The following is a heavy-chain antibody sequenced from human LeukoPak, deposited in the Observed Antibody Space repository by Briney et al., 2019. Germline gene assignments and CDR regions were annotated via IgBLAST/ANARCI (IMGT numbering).Heavy chain of an antibody. CDR1: GGSISSGGYY. CDR2: IYYSGST. V-gene: IGHV4-31*03. Sequence: SQTLSLTCTVSGGSISSGGYYWSWIRQHPGKGLEWIGYIYYSGSTYYNPSLKSRVTISVDTSKNQFSLKLSSVTAADTAVYYCARVYGSGSYYIPDNWFDPWGQGTLVTASS. CDR3: ARVYGSGSYYIPDNWFDP. D-gene: IGHD3-10*01. J-gene: IGHJ5*02.